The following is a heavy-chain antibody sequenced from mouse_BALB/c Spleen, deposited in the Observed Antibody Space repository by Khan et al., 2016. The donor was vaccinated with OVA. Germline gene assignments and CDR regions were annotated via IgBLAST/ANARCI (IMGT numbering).Heavy chain of an antibody. Sequence: QIQLVQSGPELKKPGETVRISCKASGYTFTTAGIQWVQKMPGKGLKWIGWINTHSGVPKYAEDFKGRIAFSLEISVRTAYLQITNLKNEDTATXFRARGGAAYYRNRRGAMEYWGQGTSVTVSS. V-gene: IGHV9-4*02. CDR3: ARGGAAYYRNRRGAMEY. D-gene: IGHD2-5*01. CDR2: INTHSGVP. J-gene: IGHJ4*01. CDR1: GYTFTTAG.